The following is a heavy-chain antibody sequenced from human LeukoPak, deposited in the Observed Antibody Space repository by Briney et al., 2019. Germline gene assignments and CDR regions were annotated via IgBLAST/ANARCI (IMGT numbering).Heavy chain of an antibody. D-gene: IGHD6-13*01. J-gene: IGHJ5*02. CDR2: ISYAGGNE. CDR1: GFTFSHYP. CDR3: ARESGIAAALDL. V-gene: IGHV3-30-3*01. Sequence: PGGSLRLSCAASGFTFSHYPMHWVRQAPGKGLEWVAVISYAGGNEYYADSVKGRFTISRDNSKNTLYLQMNSLRTEDTAVYYCARESGIAAALDLWGQGTLVTVSS.